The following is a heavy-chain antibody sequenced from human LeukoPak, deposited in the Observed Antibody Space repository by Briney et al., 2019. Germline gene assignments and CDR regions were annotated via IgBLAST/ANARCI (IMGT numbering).Heavy chain of an antibody. D-gene: IGHD3-10*01. CDR2: IWYDGSDK. Sequence: GGSLRLSCAASGFTFRNFGMHWVRQAPGKGLEWVAVIWYDGSDKRYADSVKGRFTISRDNSKSTLHLQMNSLRADDTAVYYCARDRSGLKYFDFWGQGTLVTVSS. V-gene: IGHV3-33*01. CDR3: ARDRSGLKYFDF. J-gene: IGHJ4*02. CDR1: GFTFRNFG.